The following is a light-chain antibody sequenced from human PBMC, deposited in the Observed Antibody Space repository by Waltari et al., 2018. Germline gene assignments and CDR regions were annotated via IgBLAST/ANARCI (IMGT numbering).Light chain of an antibody. Sequence: EIVLTQSPGTLSLSPGERAPLSFRASQSVRGSLAWYQQKAGQAPRLLIYGVSSRATGIPERFSGSGSGTDFSLTISRLEPEDFAVYYCQHYVRLPATFGQGTKVEIK. CDR2: GVS. V-gene: IGKV3-20*01. CDR3: QHYVRLPAT. CDR1: QSVRGS. J-gene: IGKJ1*01.